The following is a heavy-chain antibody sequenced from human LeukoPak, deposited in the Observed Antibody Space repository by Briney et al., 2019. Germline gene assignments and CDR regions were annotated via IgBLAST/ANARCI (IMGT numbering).Heavy chain of an antibody. Sequence: ASVKVSCKASGYTFTSYYMHWVRQAPGQGLEWMGIINPSGGSTSYAQKFQGRVTMTRDTSTSTVYMELSSLGSEDTAVYYCARETYGDYLIDYWGQGTLVTVSS. CDR1: GYTFTSYY. D-gene: IGHD4-17*01. CDR2: INPSGGST. CDR3: ARETYGDYLIDY. V-gene: IGHV1-46*01. J-gene: IGHJ4*02.